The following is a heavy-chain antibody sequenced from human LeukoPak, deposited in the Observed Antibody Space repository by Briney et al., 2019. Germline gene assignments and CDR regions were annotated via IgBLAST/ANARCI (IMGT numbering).Heavy chain of an antibody. D-gene: IGHD3-10*01. CDR2: IYTSGST. CDR3: ARAVGRFGKLYGGFDP. Sequence: SETLSLTCTVSGGSISSGSYYWSWIRQPAGKGLEWIGRIYTSGSTNYNPSLKSRVTMSVDTSKNEFSLKLSSVTAADTAEYYCARAVGRFGKLYGGFDPWGQGTLVTVSS. J-gene: IGHJ5*02. CDR1: GGSISSGSYY. V-gene: IGHV4-61*02.